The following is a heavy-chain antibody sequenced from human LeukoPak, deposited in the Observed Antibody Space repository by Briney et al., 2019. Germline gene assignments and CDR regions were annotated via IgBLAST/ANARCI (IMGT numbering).Heavy chain of an antibody. D-gene: IGHD2-2*01. J-gene: IGHJ4*02. CDR3: AEDHAASSYGYFGH. CDR2: ISGSGAST. CDR1: EFSFSSYA. V-gene: IGHV3-23*01. Sequence: PGGSLRLSCAASEFSFSSYAMSWVRQAPGKRLNRVSTISGSGASTYYAESVKGRFTISRDNSKNTLYLQMNSLRAEDTAVYYCAEDHAASSYGYFGHWGQGALVTVSS.